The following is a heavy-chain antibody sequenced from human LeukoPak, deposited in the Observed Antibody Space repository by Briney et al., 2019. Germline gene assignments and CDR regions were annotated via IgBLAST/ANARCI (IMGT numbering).Heavy chain of an antibody. V-gene: IGHV3-43*01. J-gene: IGHJ4*02. Sequence: GGSLRLSCAASGFTFSSYSMNWVRQAPGKGLEWVSLITYDGGSTFYADSVKGRFTISRDNSKHSLSLQMNSLRSEDTALYYCATERQKYFDYWGQGSLVTVSS. CDR3: ATERQKYFDY. CDR1: GFTFSSYS. CDR2: ITYDGGST.